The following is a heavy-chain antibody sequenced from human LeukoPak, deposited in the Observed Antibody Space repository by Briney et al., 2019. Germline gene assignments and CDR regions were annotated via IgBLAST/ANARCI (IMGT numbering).Heavy chain of an antibody. CDR1: GGSFSGYY. V-gene: IGHV4-34*01. CDR2: IYYSGST. Sequence: SETLSLTCAVYGGSFSGYYWSWIRQPPGKGLEWIGSIYYSGSTYYNPSLKSRVTISVDTSKNQFSLKLSSVTAADTAVYYCASKHFFGYVGYWGQGTLVTVSS. D-gene: IGHD5-12*01. CDR3: ASKHFFGYVGY. J-gene: IGHJ4*02.